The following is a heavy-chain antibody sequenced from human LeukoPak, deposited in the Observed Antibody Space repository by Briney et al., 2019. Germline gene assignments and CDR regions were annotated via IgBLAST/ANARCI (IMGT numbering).Heavy chain of an antibody. V-gene: IGHV4-39*01. Sequence: PSETPSLTCTVSGGSISSSSYYWGWIRQPPGKGVEWIGSIYYSGSTYYNPPLKSRVTISVGTSKNQVSLKLSSVTAADTAVYYCARVVPAAWFDPWGQGTLVTVSS. CDR3: ARVVPAAWFDP. J-gene: IGHJ5*02. D-gene: IGHD2-2*01. CDR1: GGSISSSSYY. CDR2: IYYSGST.